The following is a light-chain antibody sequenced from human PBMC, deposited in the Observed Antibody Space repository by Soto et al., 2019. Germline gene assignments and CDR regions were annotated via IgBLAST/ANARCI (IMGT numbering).Light chain of an antibody. V-gene: IGKV4-1*01. CDR1: QSVLYSSNNKNY. J-gene: IGKJ1*01. CDR2: GAS. Sequence: DIVMTQSPDSLAVSLGERATINCKSSQSVLYSSNNKNYLAWYQQKPGQPPKLLIYGASTRESGVPDRFSGSGSGTDFTLTISSLQAEDVAVYYCLQYHTTPWTFGQGTRVEIK. CDR3: LQYHTTPWT.